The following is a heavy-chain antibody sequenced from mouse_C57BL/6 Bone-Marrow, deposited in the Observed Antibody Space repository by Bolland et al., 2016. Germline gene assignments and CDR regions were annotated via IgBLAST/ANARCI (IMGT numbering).Heavy chain of an antibody. Sequence: TSYNQKFKGKATLTVDKSSSTAYMELRSLTSEDCAVYYCARREDRLLYYAMDYWGQGTS. V-gene: IGHV1-26*01. CDR3: ARREDRLLYYAMDY. CDR2: T. J-gene: IGHJ4*01.